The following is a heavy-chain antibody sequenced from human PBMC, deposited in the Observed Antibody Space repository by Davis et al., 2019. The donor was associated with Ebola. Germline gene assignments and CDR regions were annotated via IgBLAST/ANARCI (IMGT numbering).Heavy chain of an antibody. J-gene: IGHJ5*02. Sequence: AASVKVFCKASGGTFSSYAISWVRQAPGQGLEWMGRIIPILGIANYAQKFQGRVTITADKSTSTAYMELSSLRSEDTAVYYCARERVPADPNWFDPWGQGTLVTVSS. CDR3: ARERVPADPNWFDP. V-gene: IGHV1-69*04. CDR1: GGTFSSYA. D-gene: IGHD2-2*01. CDR2: IIPILGIA.